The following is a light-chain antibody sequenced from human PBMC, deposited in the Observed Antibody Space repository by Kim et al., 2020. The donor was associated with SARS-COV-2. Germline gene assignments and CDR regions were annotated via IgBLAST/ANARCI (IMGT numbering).Light chain of an antibody. Sequence: RATINCKSSQSVLYSSNNKSYLAWYQQKPGQPPKLLIYWASTRESGVPDRFSGSGSGTDFTLTISSLQAEDVAVYYCQQYYITPLTFGGGTKVEI. CDR3: QQYYITPLT. J-gene: IGKJ4*01. CDR2: WAS. CDR1: QSVLYSSNNKSY. V-gene: IGKV4-1*01.